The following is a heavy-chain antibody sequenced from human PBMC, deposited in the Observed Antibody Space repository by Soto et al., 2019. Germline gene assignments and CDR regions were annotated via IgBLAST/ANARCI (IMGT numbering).Heavy chain of an antibody. CDR1: GGSISSYS. CDR3: ARLVWSYGTWFDP. V-gene: IGHV4-59*08. CDR2: IYYSGST. J-gene: IGHJ5*02. Sequence: QVQLQESGPGLVKPSETLSLTCTVSGGSISSYSWSWIRQPPGQGLEWIGYIYYSGSTNYNPSLKSRVTISVDTSKTQFSRKLSSVTAADTAVYYCARLVWSYGTWFDPWGQGTLVTVSS. D-gene: IGHD5-18*01.